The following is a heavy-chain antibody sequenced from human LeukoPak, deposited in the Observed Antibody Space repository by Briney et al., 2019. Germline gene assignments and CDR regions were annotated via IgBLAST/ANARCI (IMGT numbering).Heavy chain of an antibody. CDR2: ISSSSSYI. D-gene: IGHD6-13*01. CDR3: ARDAIAAAGTYYYYYMDV. Sequence: GGSLRLSCAASGFTFSSYNMNWVRQAPGKGLEWVSSISSSSSYIYYADSVKGRFTISRDNAKNSLYLQMNSLRAEDTAVYYCARDAIAAAGTYYYYYMDVWGKGTTVTISS. J-gene: IGHJ6*03. CDR1: GFTFSSYN. V-gene: IGHV3-21*01.